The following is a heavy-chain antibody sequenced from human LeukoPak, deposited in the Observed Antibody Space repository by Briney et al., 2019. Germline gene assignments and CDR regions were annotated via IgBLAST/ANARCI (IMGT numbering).Heavy chain of an antibody. CDR3: ARGFASSWYYFDY. CDR2: IYTSGST. CDR1: GGSISNYY. V-gene: IGHV4-4*07. J-gene: IGHJ4*02. D-gene: IGHD6-13*01. Sequence: PSETLSITCTVSGGSISNYYWSWIRQPAGNGLEWIGRIYTSGSTNYNPSLKSRVTMSVDTSKNQFSLKLSSVTAADTAVYYCARGFASSWYYFDYWGQGTLVTVSS.